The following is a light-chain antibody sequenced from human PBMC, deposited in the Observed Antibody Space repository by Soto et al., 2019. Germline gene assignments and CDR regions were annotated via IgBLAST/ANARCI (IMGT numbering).Light chain of an antibody. CDR2: DAS. CDR3: QQRSNWPFT. CDR1: QSVSRF. J-gene: IGKJ4*01. V-gene: IGKV3-11*01. Sequence: VLTQSPATLSLSPGERATLSCRANQSVSRFLGWYQQKHGQAPRLLIYDASNRARGIPVRFSGSGSGTDFTLTISSLEAEDFAVYYCQQRSNWPFTFGGGTKVDIK.